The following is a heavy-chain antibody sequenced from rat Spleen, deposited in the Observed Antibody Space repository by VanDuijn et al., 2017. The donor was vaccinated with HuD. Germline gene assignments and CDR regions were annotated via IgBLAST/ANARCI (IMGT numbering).Heavy chain of an antibody. D-gene: IGHD1-12*02. CDR2: ISYDGSST. CDR3: ARQSLGTSAEY. J-gene: IGHJ2*01. V-gene: IGHV5-29*01. Sequence: EVQLVESGGGLVQPGRSLKLSCAASGFTFNNYWMTWIRQAPTKGLEWVATISYDGSSTYYRDPVKGRFTISRDNAKSTLYLQMDSLISEDTASYYCARQSLGTSAEYWGQGVMVTVSS. CDR1: GFTFNNYW.